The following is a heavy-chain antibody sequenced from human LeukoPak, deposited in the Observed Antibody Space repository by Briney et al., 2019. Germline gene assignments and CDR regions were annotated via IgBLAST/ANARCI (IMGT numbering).Heavy chain of an antibody. D-gene: IGHD6-13*01. CDR2: IKQDGSEK. J-gene: IGHJ4*02. Sequence: GGSLRLSCAASGFTFSSCWMSWVRQAPGKGLEWVANIKQDGSEKYYVDSVKGRFTISRDNAKNSLYLQMNSLRAEDTAVYYCARDRVKGAAAGSNYWGQGTLVTVSS. CDR3: ARDRVKGAAAGSNY. CDR1: GFTFSSCW. V-gene: IGHV3-7*03.